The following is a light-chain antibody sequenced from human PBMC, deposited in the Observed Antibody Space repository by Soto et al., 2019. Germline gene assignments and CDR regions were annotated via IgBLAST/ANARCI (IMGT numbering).Light chain of an antibody. Sequence: EIVLTQSPGTLSLSPGERATLSCRASQSVSSSYLAWYQQKPGQAPSLLIYDASSRATGIPDRFSGSGSGTDFTLTINRLEPEDFAVYYCQQRANWPPVYTFGQGTKLEIK. CDR2: DAS. J-gene: IGKJ2*01. V-gene: IGKV3D-20*02. CDR3: QQRANWPPVYT. CDR1: QSVSSSY.